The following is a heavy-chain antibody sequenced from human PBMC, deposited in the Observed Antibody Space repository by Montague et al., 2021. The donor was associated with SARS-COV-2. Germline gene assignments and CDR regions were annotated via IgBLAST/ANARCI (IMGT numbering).Heavy chain of an antibody. CDR2: ITWNSGSI. CDR3: AKDINRGIQLWHTTGSFDY. Sequence: SLRLSCAASGFTFDDYAMHWVRQAPGKGLEWVSGITWNSGSIGYXXSLKGRVTISRDNAKNSLYLQMNSLRAEDTALYYCAKDINRGIQLWHTTGSFDYWGQGTLVTVSS. V-gene: IGHV3-9*01. CDR1: GFTFDDYA. J-gene: IGHJ4*02. D-gene: IGHD5-18*01.